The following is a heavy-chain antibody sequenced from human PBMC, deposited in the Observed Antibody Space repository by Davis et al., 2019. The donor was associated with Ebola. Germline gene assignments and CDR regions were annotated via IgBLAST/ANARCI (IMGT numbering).Heavy chain of an antibody. CDR3: ARAQFPTTSDH. J-gene: IGHJ4*02. V-gene: IGHV1-69*13. CDR1: GGTFSRNG. CDR2: IIPIFGTA. Sequence: SVKVSCKASGGTFSRNGISWVRQAPGQGLEWMGGIIPIFGTANYAQKFQGRVTITADESTSTGYMEVGILRSDDTAVYYCARAQFPTTSDHWGQGTLVTVSS. D-gene: IGHD1-1*01.